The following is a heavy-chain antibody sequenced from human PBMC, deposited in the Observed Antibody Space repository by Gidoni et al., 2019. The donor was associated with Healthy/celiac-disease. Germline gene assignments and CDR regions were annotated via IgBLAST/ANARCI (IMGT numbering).Heavy chain of an antibody. Sequence: QLQLQESGPGLVKPSETLSLTCTVSGGSISSSSYYWGWIRQPPGKGLEWIGSIYYSGSTYYNPSLKSRVTISVDTSKNQFSLKLSSVTAADTAVYYCASGFGITIFGVAIGWFDPWGQGTLVTVSS. J-gene: IGHJ5*02. CDR3: ASGFGITIFGVAIGWFDP. CDR2: IYYSGST. V-gene: IGHV4-39*01. D-gene: IGHD3-3*01. CDR1: GGSISSSSYY.